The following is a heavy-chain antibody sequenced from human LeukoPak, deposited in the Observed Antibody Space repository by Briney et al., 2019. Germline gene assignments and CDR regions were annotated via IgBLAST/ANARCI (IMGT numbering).Heavy chain of an antibody. CDR1: GYSISSGYY. D-gene: IGHD2-2*01. J-gene: IGHJ4*02. CDR2: IYHSGST. V-gene: IGHV4-38-2*02. CDR3: ARELGYCSSTSCYSGSFDY. Sequence: SETLSLTCTVSGYSISSGYYWGWIRQPPGKGLEWIGSIYHSGSTYYNPSLKSRVTISVDASKNQFSLKLSSVTAADTAVYYCARELGYCSSTSCYSGSFDYWGQGTLVTVSS.